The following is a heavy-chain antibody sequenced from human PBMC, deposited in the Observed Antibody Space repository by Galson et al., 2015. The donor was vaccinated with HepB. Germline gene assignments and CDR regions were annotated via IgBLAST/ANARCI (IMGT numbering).Heavy chain of an antibody. D-gene: IGHD6-13*01. CDR3: IHTTETLYSSTWYGSGPTDY. V-gene: IGHV2-5*02. Sequence: PALVKPTQTLTLTCTFSGFSLTTSKVGVGWIRQPPGKALEWLALIYWDDNKRYSPSLRSRLTITKDTSKNQVVLTVTNMDPVDTATYYCIHTTETLYSSTWYGSGPTDYWGQGTLVTVSS. J-gene: IGHJ4*02. CDR1: GFSLTTSKVG. CDR2: IYWDDNK.